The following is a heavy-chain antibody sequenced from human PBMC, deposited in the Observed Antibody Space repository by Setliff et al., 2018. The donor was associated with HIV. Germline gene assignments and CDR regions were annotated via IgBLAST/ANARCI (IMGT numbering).Heavy chain of an antibody. V-gene: IGHV4-59*08. CDR1: GGSISSHY. J-gene: IGHJ4*01. Sequence: SETLSLTCTVSGGSISSHYWSWIRQPPGKGLEWIGSIYYSGSTNYNPSLKSRVTISLDTSANQFSLQLRSVTAADTAMYYCARGNGDWNFDSWGHGMLVTVS. CDR3: ARGNGDWNFDS. CDR2: IYYSGST. D-gene: IGHD2-21*02.